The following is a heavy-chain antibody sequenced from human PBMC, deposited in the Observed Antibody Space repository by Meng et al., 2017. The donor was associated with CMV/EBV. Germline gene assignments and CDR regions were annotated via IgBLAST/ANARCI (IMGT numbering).Heavy chain of an antibody. Sequence: GGSLRLSCAASGFTFSSYSMNWVRQAPGKGLEWVSSISSSSSYIYYADPVKGRFTISRDNAKNSLYLQMNSLRAEDTAVYYCARDGLECSSTSCDYYYYYGMDVWGQGTTVTVSS. CDR3: ARDGLECSSTSCDYYYYYGMDV. CDR1: GFTFSSYS. J-gene: IGHJ6*02. CDR2: ISSSSSYI. D-gene: IGHD2-2*01. V-gene: IGHV3-21*01.